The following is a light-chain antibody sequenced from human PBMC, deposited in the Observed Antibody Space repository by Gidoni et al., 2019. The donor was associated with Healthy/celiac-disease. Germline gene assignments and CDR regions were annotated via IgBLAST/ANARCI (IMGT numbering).Light chain of an antibody. CDR3: NSRDSSGNHVV. Sequence: SPALTQAPAVSVALGQTVRITCQGASLRSYYASCYQQKPGQAPVLVIYGTNNRPSGIPDRFSGSSSGNTASLTITGAQAEDEADYYCNSRDSSGNHVVFGGGTKLTV. CDR1: SLRSYY. J-gene: IGLJ2*01. V-gene: IGLV3-19*01. CDR2: GTN.